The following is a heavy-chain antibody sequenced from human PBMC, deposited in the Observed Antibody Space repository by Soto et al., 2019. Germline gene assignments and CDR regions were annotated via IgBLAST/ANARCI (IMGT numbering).Heavy chain of an antibody. CDR3: ARLIQKVVTAIAFVLGEFDI. Sequence: GESLKISCKASGFSFTLYWIAWVRQMPGKGLEWMGVIYPGDSDTRYSPSFQGQVTISADKSISTAYLQWSSLKASDTAMYYCARLIQKVVTAIAFVLGEFDIWGPREIVPVSS. CDR1: GFSFTLYW. D-gene: IGHD2-21*02. J-gene: IGHJ3*02. CDR2: IYPGDSDT. V-gene: IGHV5-51*01.